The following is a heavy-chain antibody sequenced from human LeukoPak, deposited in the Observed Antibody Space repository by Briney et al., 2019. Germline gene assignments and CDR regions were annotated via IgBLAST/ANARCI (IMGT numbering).Heavy chain of an antibody. CDR2: ITPNSGGT. J-gene: IGHJ4*02. V-gene: IGHV1-2*02. Sequence: GDSVKVSCKTSGYTFAAYYIHWVRQAPGQGLEWMGWITPNSGGTNYAQKFQGRVTVTRDTSISTAYMELSILRSDDTAVYYCARATEFDYWGQGTLVTVSS. CDR1: GYTFAAYY. CDR3: ARATEFDY.